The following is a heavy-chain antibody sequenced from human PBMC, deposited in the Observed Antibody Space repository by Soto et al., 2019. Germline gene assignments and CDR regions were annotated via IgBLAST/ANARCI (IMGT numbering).Heavy chain of an antibody. CDR1: GFSFDDYA. D-gene: IGHD4-4*01. V-gene: IGHV3-23*01. CDR3: ARSRDGYSFYFYYGMDG. Sequence: PGGSLRLSCAASGFSFDDYAMTWVRQATGKGLEWVSAISGSGDNTYYADSVKGRFTISRDNSKNTLYLQMNSLRAEDTAVYYCARSRDGYSFYFYYGMDGWGQGTTVTVSS. CDR2: ISGSGDNT. J-gene: IGHJ6*02.